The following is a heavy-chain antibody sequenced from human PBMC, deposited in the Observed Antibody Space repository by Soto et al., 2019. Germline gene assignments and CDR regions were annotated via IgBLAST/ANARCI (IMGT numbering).Heavy chain of an antibody. V-gene: IGHV3-7*03. D-gene: IGHD1-26*01. CDR1: GFRFSTYW. Sequence: EVQVVESGGGLVQPGGSLRLSCAASGFRFSTYWMSWVRQAPGKGLEWLANIKQDANEMYYVDSVKGRFTISRDNSKNTLYLQMNSLRAEDTAVYYCAKATRGGNGGILGYWGQGTLVTVSS. CDR3: AKATRGGNGGILGY. J-gene: IGHJ4*02. CDR2: IKQDANEM.